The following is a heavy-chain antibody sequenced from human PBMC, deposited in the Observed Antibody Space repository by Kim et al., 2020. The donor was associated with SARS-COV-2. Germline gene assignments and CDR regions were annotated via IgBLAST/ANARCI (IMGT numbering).Heavy chain of an antibody. V-gene: IGHV3-33*01. CDR3: VRDKGRTSSDY. Sequence: KYYADSVKGRFTISRDNSKNTLYLQMDSLGAEDTAVYYCVRDKGRTSSDYWGQGTLVTVSS. CDR2: K. J-gene: IGHJ4*02.